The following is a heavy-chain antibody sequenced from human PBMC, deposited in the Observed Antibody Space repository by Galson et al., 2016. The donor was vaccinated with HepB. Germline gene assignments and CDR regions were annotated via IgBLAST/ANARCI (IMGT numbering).Heavy chain of an antibody. Sequence: SLRLSCAASGFTFRGYGMHWVRQAPGKGLEWVAADSMDGRRKFYADSVRGRFTISRDNSNNMLFLQMDSLRPDDTAVYYCAKRHEYCPPVGCSVDYWGQGTPVSVSS. CDR1: GFTFRGYG. CDR3: AKRHEYCPPVGCSVDY. D-gene: IGHD2/OR15-2a*01. CDR2: DSMDGRRK. V-gene: IGHV3-30*18. J-gene: IGHJ4*02.